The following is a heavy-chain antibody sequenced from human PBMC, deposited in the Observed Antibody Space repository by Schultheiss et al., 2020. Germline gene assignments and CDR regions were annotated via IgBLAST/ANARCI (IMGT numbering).Heavy chain of an antibody. D-gene: IGHD3-10*01. J-gene: IGHJ3*02. CDR1: GYSISSGYY. V-gene: IGHV4-38-2*02. CDR3: ARGGSMQLWFLQSAFDI. CDR2: IFHSGNT. Sequence: SETLSLTCTVSGYSISSGYYWGWIRQPPGKGLEWVGNIFHSGNTYYNPSLKSRVTISIDTSKTQFSLKLSSVTAADTAVYYCARGGSMQLWFLQSAFDICGQGTMVTVSS.